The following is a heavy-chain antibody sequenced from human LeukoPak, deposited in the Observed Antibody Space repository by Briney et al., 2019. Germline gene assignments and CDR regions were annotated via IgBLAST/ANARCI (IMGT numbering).Heavy chain of an antibody. J-gene: IGHJ4*02. D-gene: IGHD3-22*01. CDR3: ARAVPSYDSSGYYPL. CDR2: IYYSGST. V-gene: IGHV4-59*01. CDR1: GGSISSYY. Sequence: SETLSPTCTVSGGSISSYYWSWIRQPPGKGLEWIGYIYYSGSTNYNPSLKSRVTISVDTSKNQFSLKLSSVTAADTAVYYCARAVPSYDSSGYYPLWGQGTLVTVSS.